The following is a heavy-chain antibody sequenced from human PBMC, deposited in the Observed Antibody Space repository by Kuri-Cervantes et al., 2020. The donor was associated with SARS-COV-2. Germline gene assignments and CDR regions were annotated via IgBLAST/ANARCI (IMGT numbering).Heavy chain of an antibody. V-gene: IGHV3-21*01. CDR3: ARGNYVMYSRWPTAPSDY. J-gene: IGHJ4*02. Sequence: GGFLRLSCAASGFTFSSYSMNWVRQAPGKGLEWVSSISSSSSYISYADSMKGRFTISRDNAKNSLYLQMNSLRAEDTAVYYCARGNYVMYSRWPTAPSDYWGQGTLVTVSS. CDR1: GFTFSSYS. D-gene: IGHD3-16*01. CDR2: ISSSSSYI.